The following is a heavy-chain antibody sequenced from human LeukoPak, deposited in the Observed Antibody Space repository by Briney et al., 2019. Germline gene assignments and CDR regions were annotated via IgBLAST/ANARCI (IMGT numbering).Heavy chain of an antibody. J-gene: IGHJ4*02. CDR1: GYTFTGYY. Sequence: ASVKVSCKASGYTFTGYYMHWVRQAPGQGLEWMGWINPNSGGTNYAQKFQGRVTMTRDMSISTAYMELSRLRSDDTAVYYCARTPTTVTTYSCFDYWGQGTLVTVSS. CDR3: ARTPTTVTTYSCFDY. CDR2: INPNSGGT. V-gene: IGHV1-2*02. D-gene: IGHD4-17*01.